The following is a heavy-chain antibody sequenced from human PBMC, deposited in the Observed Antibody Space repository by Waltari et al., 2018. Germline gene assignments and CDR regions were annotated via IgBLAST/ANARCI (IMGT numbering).Heavy chain of an antibody. CDR3: ARGRGDFWSGYSAFPFDY. CDR1: GFAFSSYW. D-gene: IGHD3-3*01. Sequence: EVQLVESGGGLVQPGGSLRLSCAASGFAFSSYWMSWVRQAPGKGLEWVANIKQEGSEKYYVDSVKGRCTISRDNAKNSLYLQMNSLRAEDTAVYYCARGRGDFWSGYSAFPFDYWGQGTLVTVSS. CDR2: IKQEGSEK. J-gene: IGHJ4*02. V-gene: IGHV3-7*01.